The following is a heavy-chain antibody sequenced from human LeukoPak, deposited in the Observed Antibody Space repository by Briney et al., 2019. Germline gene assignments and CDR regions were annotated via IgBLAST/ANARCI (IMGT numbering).Heavy chain of an antibody. D-gene: IGHD6-6*01. Sequence: SQTLSLTCTVSGGSISSGGYYWSWLRQHPGKGLEWIGYIYYSGSTYYNPSLKSRVTISVDTSKNQFSLKLSSVTAADTAVYYCARENSSSSLGYWGQGTLVTVSS. V-gene: IGHV4-31*03. J-gene: IGHJ4*02. CDR2: IYYSGST. CDR3: ARENSSSSLGY. CDR1: GGSISSGGYY.